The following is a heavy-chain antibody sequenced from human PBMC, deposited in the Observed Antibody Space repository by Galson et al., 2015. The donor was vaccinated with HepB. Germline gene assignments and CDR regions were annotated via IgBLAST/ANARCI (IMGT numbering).Heavy chain of an antibody. CDR2: IIPIFGTA. CDR3: ARDRAVDKLWFGDYGMDV. Sequence: SVKVSCKASGGTFSSYAISWVRQAPGQGLEWMGGIIPIFGTANYAQKFQGRVTITADESTSTAYMELSSLRSEDTAVYYCARDRAVDKLWFGDYGMDVWGQGTTVTVSS. D-gene: IGHD3-10*01. V-gene: IGHV1-69*13. CDR1: GGTFSSYA. J-gene: IGHJ6*02.